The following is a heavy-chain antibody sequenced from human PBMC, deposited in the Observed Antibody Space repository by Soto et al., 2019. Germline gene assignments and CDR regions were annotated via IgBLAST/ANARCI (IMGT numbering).Heavy chain of an antibody. J-gene: IGHJ6*02. CDR2: ISSSSSTI. Sequence: EVQLVESGGGLVQPGGSLRLSCAASGFTFSSYSMNWVRQAPGKGLEWVSYISSSSSTIYYADSVKGRFTISRDNAKNSLYLQMNSLRDEDTAVYYCAREEWDILTGYYNGMDVWGQGTTVTVSS. V-gene: IGHV3-48*02. CDR1: GFTFSSYS. CDR3: AREEWDILTGYYNGMDV. D-gene: IGHD3-9*01.